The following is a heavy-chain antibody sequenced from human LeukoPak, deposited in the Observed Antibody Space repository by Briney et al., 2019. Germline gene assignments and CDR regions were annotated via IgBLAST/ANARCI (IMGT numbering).Heavy chain of an antibody. D-gene: IGHD2-2*01. CDR1: EFTFSSYA. V-gene: IGHV3-23*01. CDR2: ISGSGGST. CDR3: AKPPTVVPAAYDY. Sequence: GGSLRLSCAASEFTFSSYAMSWVRQAPGKGLEWVSAISGSGGSTYYADSVKGRFTIYRENSKNTVYLQMNSPRAEDTAVYYCAKPPTVVPAAYDYWGQGTLVTVSS. J-gene: IGHJ4*02.